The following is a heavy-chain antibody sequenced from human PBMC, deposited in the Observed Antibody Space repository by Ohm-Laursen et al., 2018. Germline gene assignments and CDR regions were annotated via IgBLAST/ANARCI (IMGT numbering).Heavy chain of an antibody. Sequence: SLRLSCTASGFTFSSYAMSWVRQAPGKGLEWVSAISGTGGSTYYADSVKGRFTISRGNSKNTLYLQMNSLRAEDTAVYYCAKDRISVAGTFDYWGQGTLVTVSS. CDR1: GFTFSSYA. J-gene: IGHJ4*02. CDR2: ISGTGGST. CDR3: AKDRISVAGTFDY. V-gene: IGHV3-23*01. D-gene: IGHD6-19*01.